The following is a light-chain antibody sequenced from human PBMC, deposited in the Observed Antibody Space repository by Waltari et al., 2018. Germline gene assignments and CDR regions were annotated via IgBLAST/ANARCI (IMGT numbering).Light chain of an antibody. CDR3: QQYYSTPPYT. V-gene: IGKV4-1*01. CDR2: WAS. CDR1: QRVLYSANNKNY. Sequence: DMVMTQSPDSSGVSLGERGTSNCKSSQRVLYSANNKNYLAWYQQKPGQPPKLLIYWASTRESGVPDRFSGSGSRTDFTLTISSLPAEDVAVYYCQQYYSTPPYTFGQGTKLEIK. J-gene: IGKJ2*01.